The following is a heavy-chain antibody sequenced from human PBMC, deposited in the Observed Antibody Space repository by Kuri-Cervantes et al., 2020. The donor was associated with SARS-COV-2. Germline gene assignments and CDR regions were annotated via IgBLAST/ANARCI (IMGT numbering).Heavy chain of an antibody. D-gene: IGHD1-26*01. CDR2: IYHSGST. V-gene: IGHV4-4*02. CDR3: ARATHGGSYSFLCY. J-gene: IGHJ4*02. Sequence: SETLSLTCAVSGGSISSSNWWSWVRQPPGKGLEWIGEIYHSGSTNYNPSLKSRVTISVDKSKNQFSLKLSSVTAADAAVYYCARATHGGSYSFLCYWGQGTLVTVSS. CDR1: GGSISSSNW.